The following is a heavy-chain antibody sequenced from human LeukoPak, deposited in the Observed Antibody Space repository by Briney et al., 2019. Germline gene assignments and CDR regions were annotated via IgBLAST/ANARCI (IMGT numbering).Heavy chain of an antibody. CDR3: AKGHYYGSGSLDY. Sequence: PGGSLRLSCAASGFTFSGYAMSWVRQAPGKGLEWVSTISGSGGSTNHADSVKGRFTISRDNSKNTLYLQMSSLRAEDTAVYYCAKGHYYGSGSLDYWGQGTLVTVSS. D-gene: IGHD3-10*01. J-gene: IGHJ4*02. CDR1: GFTFSGYA. CDR2: ISGSGGST. V-gene: IGHV3-23*01.